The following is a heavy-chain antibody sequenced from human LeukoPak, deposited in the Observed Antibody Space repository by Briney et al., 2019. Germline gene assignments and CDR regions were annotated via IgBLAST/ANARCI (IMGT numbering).Heavy chain of an antibody. CDR2: ISCDESTT. CDR3: ARGPNRWWVVSRNWGMDV. CDR1: GLNFDDSA. J-gene: IGHJ6*02. D-gene: IGHD2-15*01. Sequence: PGGSLRLSCVASGLNFDDSAMHWVRQAPGKGLEWVSLISCDESTTYYSDSVKGRFTVSRDSSKNSLHLQMNSLRTEDTALYYCARGPNRWWVVSRNWGMDVWGQGTTVTVSS. V-gene: IGHV3-43*01.